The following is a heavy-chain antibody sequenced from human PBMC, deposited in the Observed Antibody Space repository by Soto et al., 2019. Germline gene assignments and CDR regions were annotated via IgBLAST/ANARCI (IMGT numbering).Heavy chain of an antibody. Sequence: PGGSLRLSCAASGFTVSSNYMSWVRQAPGKGLEWVSVIYSGGRTYYADSVKGRFTISRDNSKNTLNLDMNSLRAEDTAVYYCAKSLNINWKNWFDPWGQGTLVTVSS. V-gene: IGHV3-53*01. CDR2: IYSGGRT. CDR3: AKSLNINWKNWFDP. D-gene: IGHD1-1*01. CDR1: GFTVSSNY. J-gene: IGHJ5*02.